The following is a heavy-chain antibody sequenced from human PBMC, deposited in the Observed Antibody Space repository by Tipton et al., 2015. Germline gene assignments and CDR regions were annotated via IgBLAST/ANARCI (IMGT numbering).Heavy chain of an antibody. J-gene: IGHJ4*02. CDR2: ISPYNGNP. CDR3: ARGARRKYGGERWAFDY. D-gene: IGHD4/OR15-4a*01. Sequence: QVQLVQSGAEVKKPGASVKVSCKASGYTFTNYIITWVRQAPGQGLEWMGWISPYNGNPDYAQKFQGRVSMSTDTSTSTAYMELRSLRSDDTAVFYCARGARRKYGGERWAFDYWGQGTLVTVSS. CDR1: GYTFTNYI. V-gene: IGHV1-18*01.